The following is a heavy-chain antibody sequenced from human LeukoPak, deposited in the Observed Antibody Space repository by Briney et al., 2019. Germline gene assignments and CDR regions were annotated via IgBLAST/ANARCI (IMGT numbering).Heavy chain of an antibody. CDR2: IYYSGST. J-gene: IGHJ6*02. V-gene: IGHV4-39*01. CDR1: GGSINNRSYY. CDR3: ARDGYKFYYYGMDV. Sequence: SETLSLTCTVSGGSINNRSYYRGWIRRPPGKGLEWIGSIYYSGSTNYNPSLKSRVTISVDTSKNQFSLKLSSVTAADTAVYYCARDGYKFYYYGMDVWGQGTTVTVSS. D-gene: IGHD5-24*01.